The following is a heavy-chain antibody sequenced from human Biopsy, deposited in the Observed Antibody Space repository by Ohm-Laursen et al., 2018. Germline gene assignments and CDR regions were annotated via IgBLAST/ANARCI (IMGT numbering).Heavy chain of an antibody. CDR3: AKDALSTVTYAFDM. CDR1: GFTFDDYG. CDR2: INWNSGSV. V-gene: IGHV3-9*01. Sequence: SLRLSCTASGFTFDDYGMHWVRQAPGKGLEWVSGINWNSGSVGYADSVKGRFSISRDNAKNSLYLQMNSLRVEDTALYYCAKDALSTVTYAFDMWGQGTMVTVS. J-gene: IGHJ3*02. D-gene: IGHD4-17*01.